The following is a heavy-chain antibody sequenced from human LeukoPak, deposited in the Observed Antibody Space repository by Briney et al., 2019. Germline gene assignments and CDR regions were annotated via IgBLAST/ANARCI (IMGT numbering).Heavy chain of an antibody. CDR2: IYTSGST. D-gene: IGHD6-6*01. CDR1: GGSISSNY. J-gene: IGHJ6*02. V-gene: IGHV4-4*07. Sequence: SETLSLTCTVSGGSISSNYWSWIRQPAGKGLEWIGLIYTSGSTNYNPSLKSRVIMSVDTSKNQFSLKLTSVTAADTAVYYCAYSSSSGYYGMDVWGQGTTVTVS. CDR3: AYSSSSGYYGMDV.